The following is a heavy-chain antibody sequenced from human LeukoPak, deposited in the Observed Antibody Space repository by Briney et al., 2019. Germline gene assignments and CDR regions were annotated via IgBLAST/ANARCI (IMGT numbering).Heavy chain of an antibody. CDR2: INPNSSGT. J-gene: IGHJ5*02. D-gene: IGHD6-13*01. CDR3: ARAAGQQPPYNWFDP. V-gene: IGHV1-2*02. Sequence: GASVKVSFKAAGYTFTGYYMHWVRQAPGQGLEWMGLINPNSSGTNYAQKFQGRVTMTRDTSISTAYMELSRLRSDDTAVYYCARAAGQQPPYNWFDPWGQGTLVTVSS. CDR1: GYTFTGYY.